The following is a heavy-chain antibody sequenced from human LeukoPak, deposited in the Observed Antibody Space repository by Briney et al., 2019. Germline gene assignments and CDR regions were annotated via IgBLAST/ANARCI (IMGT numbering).Heavy chain of an antibody. D-gene: IGHD2-21*01. CDR3: ARDMGKYCATISCFPFDP. J-gene: IGHJ5*02. V-gene: IGHV1-18*01. Sequence: ASVKVSYKAFGYNFDNHGISWLRQAPGQGLEWMGWISAYNGNTNYAQKFEGRVTMTTDTSTSTAYMELRSLRSDDTAVYYCARDMGKYCATISCFPFDPWGQGTLVTVSS. CDR1: GYNFDNHG. CDR2: ISAYNGNT.